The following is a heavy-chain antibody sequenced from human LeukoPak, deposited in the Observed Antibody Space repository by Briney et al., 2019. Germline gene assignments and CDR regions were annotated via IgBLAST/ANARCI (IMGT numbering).Heavy chain of an antibody. Sequence: ASVKVSCKASGYTFTGYYMHWVRQAPGQGLEWMGWMNPNSGGTNYAQKFQGRVTMTRDTSISTAYMELSRLRSDDTAVYYCARDRTPIAAAGNYYYYYGMDVWGQGTTVTVSS. CDR3: ARDRTPIAAAGNYYYYYGMDV. D-gene: IGHD6-13*01. CDR2: MNPNSGGT. V-gene: IGHV1-2*02. J-gene: IGHJ6*02. CDR1: GYTFTGYY.